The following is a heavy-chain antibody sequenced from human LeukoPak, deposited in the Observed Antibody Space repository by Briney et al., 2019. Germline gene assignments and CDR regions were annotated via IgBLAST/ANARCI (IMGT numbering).Heavy chain of an antibody. Sequence: GGSLRLSCAPSGFTFSSYSMNWVRQAPGKGLEWVSSISSSSSYIYYADSVKGRFTISRDNAKNSLYLQMNSLRAEDTAVYYCARDKGGEYQLWGQGTLVTVSS. D-gene: IGHD2-2*01. J-gene: IGHJ4*02. CDR3: ARDKGGEYQL. CDR2: ISSSSSYI. V-gene: IGHV3-21*01. CDR1: GFTFSSYS.